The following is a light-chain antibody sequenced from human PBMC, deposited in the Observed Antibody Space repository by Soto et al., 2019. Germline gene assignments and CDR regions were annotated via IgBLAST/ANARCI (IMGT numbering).Light chain of an antibody. CDR1: GSDIGAYNF. J-gene: IGLJ3*02. Sequence: QSALAQPPSASGSPGQSVTISCTGSGSDIGAYNFVSWYQQHPGKAPKLMIFGVTERPSGVPDRFSGSKSGNTASLSVSGLQADDEAVYDCYSYGGRNIWVFGGGTKVTVL. V-gene: IGLV2-8*01. CDR3: YSYGGRNIWV. CDR2: GVT.